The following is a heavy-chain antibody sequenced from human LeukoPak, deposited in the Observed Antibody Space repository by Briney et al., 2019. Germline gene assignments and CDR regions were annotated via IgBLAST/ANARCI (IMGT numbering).Heavy chain of an antibody. J-gene: IGHJ1*01. D-gene: IGHD3-3*01. CDR3: ARDPRRDFTRLSYFQH. V-gene: IGHV3-30*04. Sequence: PGGSLRLSCAASGFTFSSYEMNWVRQAPGKGLEWVAVISYDGSNKYYADSVKGRFTISRDNSKNTLYLQMNSLRAEDTAVYYCARDPRRDFTRLSYFQHWGQGTLVTVSS. CDR2: ISYDGSNK. CDR1: GFTFSSYE.